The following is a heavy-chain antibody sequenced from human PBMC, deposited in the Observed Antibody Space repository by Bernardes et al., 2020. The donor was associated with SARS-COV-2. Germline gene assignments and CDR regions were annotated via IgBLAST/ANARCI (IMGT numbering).Heavy chain of an antibody. J-gene: IGHJ6*02. D-gene: IGHD3-9*01. CDR1: GFTISRYA. CDR3: ARVDYDILTATYYYYYGMDV. Sequence: GGPLSVSSAAAGFTISRYAIHWVRTAPGKGLEWVAVRSYDGGNKYYADPGKGVITISRDNPKNTLYLQMNSLRAEDTAVYYCARVDYDILTATYYYYYGMDVWGQGTTVTVSS. V-gene: IGHV3-30-3*01. CDR2: RSYDGGNK.